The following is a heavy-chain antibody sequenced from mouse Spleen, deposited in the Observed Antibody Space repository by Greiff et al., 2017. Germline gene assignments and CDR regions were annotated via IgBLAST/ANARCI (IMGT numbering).Heavy chain of an antibody. CDR1: GFTFSSYA. V-gene: IGHV5-9*04. CDR3: ARVYDGYYDYYAMDY. D-gene: IGHD2-3*01. CDR2: ISSGGGNT. J-gene: IGHJ4*01. Sequence: DVKLVESGGGLVKLGGSLKLSCAASGFTFSSYAMSWVRQTPEKRLEWVATISSGGGNTYYPDSVKGRFTISRDNAKNTLYLQMSSLKSEDTAMYYCARVYDGYYDYYAMDYWGQGTSVTVSS.